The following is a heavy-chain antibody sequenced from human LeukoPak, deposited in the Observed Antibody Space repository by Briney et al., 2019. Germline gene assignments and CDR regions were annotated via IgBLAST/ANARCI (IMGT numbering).Heavy chain of an antibody. CDR1: GFTFDEYT. D-gene: IGHD3-10*01. V-gene: IGHV3-43*01. Sequence: GGSLRLSCAASGFTFDEYTMHWVRQAPGKGLEWVSLISWDGGSTDYADSVKGRFTISRDNSKNSLFLQMNSLRTEDTALYYRATAPYGSGSYPYYFDYWGQGTLVTVSS. CDR3: ATAPYGSGSYPYYFDY. J-gene: IGHJ4*02. CDR2: ISWDGGST.